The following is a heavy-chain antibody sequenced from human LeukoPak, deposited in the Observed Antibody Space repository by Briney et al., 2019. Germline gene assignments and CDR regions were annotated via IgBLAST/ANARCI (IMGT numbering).Heavy chain of an antibody. CDR1: GGSISSYY. V-gene: IGHV4-59*08. CDR3: AGAPTPYYYDSSGYPNWFDP. D-gene: IGHD3-22*01. Sequence: PSETLSLTCTASGGSISSYYWSWIRQPPGKGLEWIGYIYYSGSTNYNPSLKSRVTISVDTSKNQFSLKLSSVTAADTAVYYCAGAPTPYYYDSSGYPNWFDPWGQGTLVTVSS. CDR2: IYYSGST. J-gene: IGHJ5*02.